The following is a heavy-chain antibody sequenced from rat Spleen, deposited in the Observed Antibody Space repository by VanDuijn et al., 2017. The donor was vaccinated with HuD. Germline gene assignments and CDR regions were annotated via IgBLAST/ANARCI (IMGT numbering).Heavy chain of an antibody. Sequence: EVQLVESGGGLVQPGRSLKLSCVGSGFTFNNYWMTWIRQAPGKGLEWVATVTQTGGTTYYPDSVQGRFTISRDNAKNIQYLQMDSLRSEDTATYYCARHGYTTDYLNWFAYWGQGTLVTVSS. J-gene: IGHJ3*01. V-gene: IGHV5-31*01. CDR2: VTQTGGTT. D-gene: IGHD1-6*01. CDR3: ARHGYTTDYLNWFAY. CDR1: GFTFNNYW.